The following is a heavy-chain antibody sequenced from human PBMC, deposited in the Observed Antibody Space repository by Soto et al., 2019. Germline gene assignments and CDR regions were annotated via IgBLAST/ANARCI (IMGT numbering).Heavy chain of an antibody. D-gene: IGHD4-17*01. Sequence: EMQLLESGGGLVQPGGSLRLSCAASGFTFSSYAMNWVRQAPGKGLEWVSVISGSGGSTYYADAVKGRFTISRDNSKNTLYLQMNSLRAEDTAVYYCAKRTVGWYFDLWGRGTLVTVSS. CDR2: ISGSGGST. CDR1: GFTFSSYA. V-gene: IGHV3-23*01. J-gene: IGHJ2*01. CDR3: AKRTVGWYFDL.